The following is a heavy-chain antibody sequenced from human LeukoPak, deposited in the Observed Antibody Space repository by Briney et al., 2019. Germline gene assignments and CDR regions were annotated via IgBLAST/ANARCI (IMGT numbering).Heavy chain of an antibody. CDR2: INHSGTI. Sequence: SETLSLTCAVYGASFSANYRIWIRQPPGKGLEWIGEINHSGTITYKPSLKSRLTISADTSKNQFSLKLSSVTAADTAVYYCARYCGSENYCISYWGQGTLVTVSS. D-gene: IGHD3-10*01. J-gene: IGHJ4*01. V-gene: IGHV4-34*01. CDR1: GASFSANY. CDR3: ARYCGSENYCISY.